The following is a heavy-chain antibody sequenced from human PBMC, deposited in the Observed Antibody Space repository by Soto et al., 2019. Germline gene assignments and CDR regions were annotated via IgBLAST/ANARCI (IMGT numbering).Heavy chain of an antibody. CDR1: GGSISSSSYY. Sequence: XETLSLTCTVSGGSISSSSYYWGWIRQPRGKGLEWIGSIYYSGSTYYNPSLKSRVTISVDTSKNQFSLKLSSVTAADTAVYYCARVFYDYVWGSYRYFDYRGPGTLLTAPQ. V-gene: IGHV4-39*01. J-gene: IGHJ4*02. CDR2: IYYSGST. CDR3: ARVFYDYVWGSYRYFDY. D-gene: IGHD3-16*02.